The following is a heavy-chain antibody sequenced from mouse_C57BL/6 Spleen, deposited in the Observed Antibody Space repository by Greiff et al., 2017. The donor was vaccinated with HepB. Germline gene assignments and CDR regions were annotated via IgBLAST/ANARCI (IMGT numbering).Heavy chain of an antibody. CDR2: IDPANGNT. J-gene: IGHJ4*01. V-gene: IGHV14-3*01. CDR1: GFNIKNTY. Sequence: EVQLQQSVAELVRPGASVKLSCTASGFNIKNTYMHWVKQRPEQGLEWIGRIDPANGNTKYAPKFQGKATITADTSSNTAYLQLSSLTSEDTAIYYCGSDDYDVGYAMDYWGQGTAVTVSS. CDR3: GSDDYDVGYAMDY. D-gene: IGHD2-4*01.